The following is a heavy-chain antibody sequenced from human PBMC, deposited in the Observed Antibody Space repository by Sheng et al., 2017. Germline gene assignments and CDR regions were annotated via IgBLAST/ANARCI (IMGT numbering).Heavy chain of an antibody. CDR3: ARAPTGTTFFAFDI. V-gene: IGHV4-34*01. J-gene: IGHJ3*02. Sequence: QVQLQQWGAGLLKPSETLSLTCAVYGGSFSGYYWSWIRQPPGKGLEWIGQINHSGSTNYNPSLKSRVTISVDTSKNQFSLKLSSVTAADTAVYYCARAPTGTTFFAFDIWGQGTMVTVSS. D-gene: IGHD1-1*01. CDR2: INHSGST. CDR1: GGSFSGYY.